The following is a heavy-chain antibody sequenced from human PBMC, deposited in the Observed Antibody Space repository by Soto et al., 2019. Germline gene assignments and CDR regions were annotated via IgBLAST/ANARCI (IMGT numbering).Heavy chain of an antibody. CDR1: GVTLSSYS. V-gene: IGHV3-21*01. D-gene: IGHD2-15*01. CDR3: ARDPNLYCPRTDCSVY. J-gene: IGHJ4*01. Sequence: GGSLRLSCAASGVTLSSYSMNWVRQAPGKGLEWVSSINSSSSYIYYADSVKGRFTISRDNARNSLYLQMSSLRAEDTAVYYCARDPNLYCPRTDCSVYWGHGTLVTVSS. CDR2: INSSSSYI.